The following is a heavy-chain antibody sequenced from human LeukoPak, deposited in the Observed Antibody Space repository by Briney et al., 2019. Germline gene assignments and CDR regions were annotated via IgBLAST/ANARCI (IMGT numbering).Heavy chain of an antibody. CDR2: IYYSGST. CDR3: ARDGTKDWFDP. D-gene: IGHD2-2*01. V-gene: IGHV4-31*03. J-gene: IGHJ5*02. CDR1: GGSISSGGYY. Sequence: SETLSLTCTVSGGSISSGGYYWSWIRQHPGQGLEWIGYIYYSGSTYYNPSLKSRVTISVDTSKNQFSLKLSSVTAADTAVYYCARDGTKDWFDPWGQGTLVTVSS.